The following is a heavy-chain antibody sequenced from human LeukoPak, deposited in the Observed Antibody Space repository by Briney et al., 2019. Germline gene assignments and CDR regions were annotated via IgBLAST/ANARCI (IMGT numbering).Heavy chain of an antibody. Sequence: ASVKVSCKASGYTFTGYYMHRVRQAPGQGLEWMGWINPNSGDTNYAQKFQGRVTMTRDTSISTAYMELSRLRSDDTAVYYCARKSVVTLNAFDIWGQGTMVTVSS. V-gene: IGHV1-2*02. CDR2: INPNSGDT. J-gene: IGHJ3*02. CDR1: GYTFTGYY. CDR3: ARKSVVTLNAFDI. D-gene: IGHD4-23*01.